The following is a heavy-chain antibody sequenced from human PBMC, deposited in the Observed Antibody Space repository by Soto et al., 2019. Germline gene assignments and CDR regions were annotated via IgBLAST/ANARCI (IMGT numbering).Heavy chain of an antibody. Sequence: GASVKVSCKASGFTFTSSAVQWVRQARGQRLEWIGWIVVGSGNTNYAQKFQERVTITRDMSTSTAYMELSSLRSEDTAVYYCAADSSGYYYYYYYGMAVRGQGTTVTVSS. D-gene: IGHD3-22*01. J-gene: IGHJ6*02. CDR3: AADSSGYYYYYYYGMAV. CDR2: IVVGSGNT. CDR1: GFTFTSSA. V-gene: IGHV1-58*01.